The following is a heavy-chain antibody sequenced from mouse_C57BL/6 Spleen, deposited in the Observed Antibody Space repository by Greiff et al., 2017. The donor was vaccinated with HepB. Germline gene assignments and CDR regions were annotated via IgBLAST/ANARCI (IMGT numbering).Heavy chain of an antibody. CDR1: GYTFTSYW. CDR2: IDPSDSYT. D-gene: IGHD2-5*01. J-gene: IGHJ2*01. V-gene: IGHV1-59*01. CDR3: ARSYYSKDFDY. Sequence: QVQLQQPGAELVRPGTSVKLSCKASGYTFTSYWMHWVKQRPGQGLEWIGVIDPSDSYTNYNQKFKGKATLTVDTSSSTAYMQLSSLTSEDSAVYYCARSYYSKDFDYWGQGTTLTVAS.